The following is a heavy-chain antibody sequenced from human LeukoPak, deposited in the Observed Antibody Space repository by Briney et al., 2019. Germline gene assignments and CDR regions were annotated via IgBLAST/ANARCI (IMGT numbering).Heavy chain of an antibody. Sequence: SETLSLTCAVYGGSFSGYYWTWIRQPPGKGLEWIGYISYIGSTNYNPSLKSRVTISVDTSKNQFSLKVSSVTAADTAVYYCARDPTTVTKGFDIWGQGTLVTVSS. CDR1: GGSFSGYY. J-gene: IGHJ3*02. V-gene: IGHV4-59*01. CDR3: ARDPTTVTKGFDI. CDR2: ISYIGST. D-gene: IGHD4-17*01.